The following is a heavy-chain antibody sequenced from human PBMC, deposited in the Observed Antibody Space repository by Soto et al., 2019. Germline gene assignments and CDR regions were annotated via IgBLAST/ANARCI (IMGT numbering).Heavy chain of an antibody. CDR2: ISSSSSTI. Sequence: EVQLVESGGGLVQPGGSLRLSCAASGFTFSSYSMNWVRQAPGKGLEWVSYISSSSSTIYYADSVKGRFTISRDNAKNSLYLQMNSLRAEDTAVYYCARSRGLLWFGELLAEYYFDYWCQGTLVTVSS. CDR3: ARSRGLLWFGELLAEYYFDY. D-gene: IGHD3-10*01. V-gene: IGHV3-48*01. CDR1: GFTFSSYS. J-gene: IGHJ4*02.